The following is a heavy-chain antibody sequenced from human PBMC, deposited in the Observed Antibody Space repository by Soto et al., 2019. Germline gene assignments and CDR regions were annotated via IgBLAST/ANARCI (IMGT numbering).Heavy chain of an antibody. D-gene: IGHD1-26*01. CDR2: TIPLLGVA. Sequence: QVQLVQSGSEVKTPGSSVRVSYKASGGTCTSYAISWVRQAPGQGLVWMGRTIPLLGVAKYAQNLQGRVTINADISTSTAYMDLRSLRSEDTALYYCARDAPVYSGNHRRVFDSWGQGTLVTVAS. CDR1: GGTCTSYA. J-gene: IGHJ4*02. CDR3: ARDAPVYSGNHRRVFDS. V-gene: IGHV1-69*04.